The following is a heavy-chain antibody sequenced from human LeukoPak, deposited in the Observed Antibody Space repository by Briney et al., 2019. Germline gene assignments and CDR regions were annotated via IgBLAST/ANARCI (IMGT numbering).Heavy chain of an antibody. Sequence: GASVKVSCKASGYTFTSYGISWVRQAPGQGLEWMGGIIPIFGTANYAQKFQGRVTITADESTSTAYMELSSLRSEDTAVYYCARDPVVVVAATYYYYGMDVWGQGTTVTVSS. CDR2: IIPIFGTA. CDR1: GYTFTSYG. V-gene: IGHV1-69*13. J-gene: IGHJ6*02. CDR3: ARDPVVVVAATYYYYGMDV. D-gene: IGHD2-15*01.